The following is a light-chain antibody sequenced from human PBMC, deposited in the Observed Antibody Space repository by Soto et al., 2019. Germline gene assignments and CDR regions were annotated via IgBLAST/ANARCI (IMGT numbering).Light chain of an antibody. CDR2: EVF. Sequence: QAVVTQPASVSGSPGQSITIPCTGTNSDVGGYNYVSWYQHHPGKAPKLMIYEVFNWPSGVSSRFSGSKSGSTASLTISGLQAEDEADYYCSSYTTTNTLYVFGSGTKLTVL. J-gene: IGLJ1*01. CDR1: NSDVGGYNY. V-gene: IGLV2-14*01. CDR3: SSYTTTNTLYV.